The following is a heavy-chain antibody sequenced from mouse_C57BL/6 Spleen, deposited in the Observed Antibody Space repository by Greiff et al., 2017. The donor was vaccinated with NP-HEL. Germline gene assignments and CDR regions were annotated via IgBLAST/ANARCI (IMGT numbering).Heavy chain of an antibody. CDR3: ARYGSPYYYAMDY. CDR1: GYTFTSYW. V-gene: IGHV1-7*01. Sequence: VQLQQSGAELAKPGASVKLSCKASGYTFTSYWMHWVKQRPGQGLEWIGYINPSSGYTKYNQKFKDKATLTADKSSSTAYMQLSSLTYEDSAVYFCARYGSPYYYAMDYWGQGTSVTVSS. D-gene: IGHD1-1*01. CDR2: INPSSGYT. J-gene: IGHJ4*01.